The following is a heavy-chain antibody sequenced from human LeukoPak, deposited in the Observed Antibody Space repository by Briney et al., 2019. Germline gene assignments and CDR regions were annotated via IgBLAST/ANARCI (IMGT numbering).Heavy chain of an antibody. D-gene: IGHD3-10*01. J-gene: IGHJ4*02. CDR2: INHSGGST. Sequence: ASVKVSCKASGYTFTSYYMHWVRQAPGQGLEWIGIINHSGGSTSYAQKFQGRVTVTRDTSTSTVYMELSSLRSEDTTVYYCARDSPRVYYGSGSYYNALGYWGQGTLVTVSS. CDR3: ARDSPRVYYGSGSYYNALGY. CDR1: GYTFTSYY. V-gene: IGHV1-46*01.